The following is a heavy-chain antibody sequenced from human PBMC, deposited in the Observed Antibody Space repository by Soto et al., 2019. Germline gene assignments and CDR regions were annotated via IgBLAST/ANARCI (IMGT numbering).Heavy chain of an antibody. CDR2: ISWNSGSI. V-gene: IGHV3-9*01. Sequence: GGSLRLSCAASGFTFDDYAMHWVRQAPGKGLEWVSGISWNSGSIGYADSVKGRFTISRDNAKNSLYLQMNSLRAEDTALYYCAKDSTRLENYYYYMDVWGKGTTVTVSS. D-gene: IGHD2-15*01. J-gene: IGHJ6*03. CDR1: GFTFDDYA. CDR3: AKDSTRLENYYYYMDV.